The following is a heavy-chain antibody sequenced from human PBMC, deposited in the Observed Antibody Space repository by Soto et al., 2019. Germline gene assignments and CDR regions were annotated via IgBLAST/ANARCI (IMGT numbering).Heavy chain of an antibody. V-gene: IGHV4-34*01. CDR2: INHSGST. Sequence: QVQLQQWGAGLLKPSETLSLTCAVYGGSFSGYYWSWIRQPPGKGLEWIGEINHSGSTNYNPSLKSRVTISVDTSKNQFSRKLSSVTAAATAVYYYARGGYEAYYSYGMDVWGQGTTVTVSS. J-gene: IGHJ6*02. D-gene: IGHD5-12*01. CDR3: ARGGYEAYYSYGMDV. CDR1: GGSFSGYY.